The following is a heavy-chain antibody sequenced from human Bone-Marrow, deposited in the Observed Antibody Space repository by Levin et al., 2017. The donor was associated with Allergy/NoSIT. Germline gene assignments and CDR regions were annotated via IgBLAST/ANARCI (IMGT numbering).Heavy chain of an antibody. CDR2: ISFDASNK. CDR3: VRDFGRKDLQQLITYGMDV. J-gene: IGHJ6*02. V-gene: IGHV3-30*03. Sequence: GGSLRLSCSAFFFPFPPSSLPWVRQAPDRGLEWVAAISFDASNKYYADSVQGRFTLSLSHSKNTLFLQMNRLRAEETAVYYCVRDFGRKDLQQLITYGMDVWGQGTRVTVTS. CDR1: FFPFPPSS. D-gene: IGHD3/OR15-3a*01.